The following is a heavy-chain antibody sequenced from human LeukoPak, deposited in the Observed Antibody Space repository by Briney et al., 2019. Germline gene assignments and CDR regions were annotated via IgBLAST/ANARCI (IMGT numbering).Heavy chain of an antibody. CDR2: IYHSGSA. CDR1: GGSIGSGGYS. V-gene: IGHV4-30-2*01. Sequence: PSETLSLTCAVSGGSIGSGGYSWSWIRQPPGKGLEWIGYIYHSGSAYYNPSLKSRVTISVDKSKNQFSLKLNSVTAADTAKYYCAKVYGDYIMDVWGQGTTVTVSS. J-gene: IGHJ6*02. D-gene: IGHD4-17*01. CDR3: AKVYGDYIMDV.